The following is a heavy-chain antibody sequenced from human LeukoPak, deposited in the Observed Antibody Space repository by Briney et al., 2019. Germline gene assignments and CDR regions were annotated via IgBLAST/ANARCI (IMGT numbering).Heavy chain of an antibody. D-gene: IGHD6-19*01. J-gene: IGHJ3*02. CDR2: INPSGGST. V-gene: IGHV1-46*01. Sequence: ASVKVSCKASGYTFTSYYMHWVRQAPGQGLEWMGIINPSGGSTSYAQKFQGRVSMTRDMSTSTVYMELSSLRSEDTAVYYCARDKQWLAGNDAFDIWGQGTMVTVSS. CDR1: GYTFTSYY. CDR3: ARDKQWLAGNDAFDI.